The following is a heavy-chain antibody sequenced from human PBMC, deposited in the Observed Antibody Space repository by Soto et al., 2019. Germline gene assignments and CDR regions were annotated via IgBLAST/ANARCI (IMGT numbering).Heavy chain of an antibody. D-gene: IGHD1-26*01. CDR2: IIPTFRTT. Sequence: QVQLVQSGAEVKKPGSSVKVSCKASGGTFSNYGISWVRQVPGQGLDWMGSIIPTFRTTTYAQKFQGRVTIIADESTSTAYMDLSSLIFEDTAVYYCAGGVVGPTRLWYNHGMDVWGQGTTVTVSS. CDR3: AGGVVGPTRLWYNHGMDV. J-gene: IGHJ6*02. CDR1: GGTFSNYG. V-gene: IGHV1-69*18.